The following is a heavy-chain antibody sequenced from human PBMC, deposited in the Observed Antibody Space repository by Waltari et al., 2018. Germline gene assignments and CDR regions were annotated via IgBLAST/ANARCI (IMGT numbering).Heavy chain of an antibody. J-gene: IGHJ4*02. CDR2: IKARTDGGTT. V-gene: IGHV3-15*07. Sequence: EGQLLESGGGLVMPGGSLRLSCAASGFTCNTAWMSWVRQAPGKGLEWVGRIKARTDGGTTDYAAPVIGRFTISRDYSKNTRFLQMNSLKTYDTAVYYCTTTYSPGVAAAGTDYWGQGTLVTVSS. D-gene: IGHD6-13*01. CDR1: GFTCNTAW. CDR3: TTTYSPGVAAAGTDY.